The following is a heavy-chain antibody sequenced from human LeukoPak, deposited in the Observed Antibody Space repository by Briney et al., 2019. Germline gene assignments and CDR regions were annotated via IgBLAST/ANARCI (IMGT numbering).Heavy chain of an antibody. CDR1: GFTFDDYA. D-gene: IGHD6-19*01. Sequence: GGSLRLSCAASGFTFDDYAMHWVRQAPGKGLEWVSGISWNSDSRLYADSVKGRFTISRDNAKNSLYLQMNSLRTEDTALYYCAKRGSGYGFDLWGQGTMVTVSS. CDR3: AKRGSGYGFDL. CDR2: ISWNSDSR. J-gene: IGHJ3*01. V-gene: IGHV3-9*01.